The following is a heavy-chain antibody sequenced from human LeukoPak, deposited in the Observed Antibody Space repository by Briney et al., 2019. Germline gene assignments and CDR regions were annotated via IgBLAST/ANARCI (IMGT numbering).Heavy chain of an antibody. Sequence: SETLSLTCAVYGGSFSGYYWSWIRQPPGKGLEWIGYIYYSGTSYYSPSLKSRVTISVDTSKNQFSLKLSSVTAADTAVYYCARDAISPRLWFDPWGQGTLVTVSS. CDR1: GGSFSGYY. CDR3: ARDAISPRLWFDP. CDR2: IYYSGTS. V-gene: IGHV4-30-4*08. J-gene: IGHJ5*02.